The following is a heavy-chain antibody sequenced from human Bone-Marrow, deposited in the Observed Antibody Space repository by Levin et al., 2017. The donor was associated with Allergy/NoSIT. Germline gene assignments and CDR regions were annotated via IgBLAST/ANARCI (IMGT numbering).Heavy chain of an antibody. CDR1: GFSFDEYS. D-gene: IGHD6-13*01. CDR3: VRDRKPHLAAAGVYHDY. V-gene: IGHV3-9*01. CDR2: ITWNSGSR. Sequence: SLKISCVASGFSFDEYSMHWVRQLPGKGLEWVSGITWNSGSRGYVDSVKGRFTISRDNGKKSLYLEMSSLRPDDTALYYCVRDRKPHLAAAGVYHDYWGQGTLVTVSS. J-gene: IGHJ4*02.